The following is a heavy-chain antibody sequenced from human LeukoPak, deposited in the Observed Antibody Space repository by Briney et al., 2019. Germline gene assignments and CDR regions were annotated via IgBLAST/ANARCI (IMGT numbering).Heavy chain of an antibody. Sequence: SETLSLTCTVSGGSISSYYWSWIRQPPGKGLEWIGYIYYSGSTNYNPSLKSRVTISVDTSKNQFSLKLSSVAAADTAVYYCARDFTAGYCSGGSCYRTADYYYGMDVWGQGTTVTVSS. CDR2: IYYSGST. J-gene: IGHJ6*02. V-gene: IGHV4-59*01. D-gene: IGHD2-15*01. CDR1: GGSISSYY. CDR3: ARDFTAGYCSGGSCYRTADYYYGMDV.